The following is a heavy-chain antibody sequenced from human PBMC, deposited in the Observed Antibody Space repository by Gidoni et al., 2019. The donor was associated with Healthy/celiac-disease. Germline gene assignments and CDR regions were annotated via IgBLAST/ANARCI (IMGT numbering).Heavy chain of an antibody. V-gene: IGHV1-69*08. J-gene: IGHJ4*02. Sequence: QVQLVQSGAEVKKPGSSVTVSCKASGGTFSSYTLSWVRQAPGQGLEWMGRIIPILGIANYAQKFQGRVTITADKSTSTAYMELSSLRSEDTAVYYCARDTDYDRSGGGPRQTDYWGQGTLVTVSS. CDR3: ARDTDYDRSGGGPRQTDY. CDR2: IIPILGIA. D-gene: IGHD3-22*01. CDR1: GGTFSSYT.